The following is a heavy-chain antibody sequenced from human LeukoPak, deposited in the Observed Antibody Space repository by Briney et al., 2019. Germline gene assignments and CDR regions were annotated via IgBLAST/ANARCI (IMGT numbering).Heavy chain of an antibody. J-gene: IGHJ4*02. CDR2: IYYSGST. Sequence: SETLSLTCTVSGGSISSSSYYWGWIRQPPGKGLEWIGSIYYSGSTYYNPSLESRVTISVDTSKTQFSLKLSSVTAADTAVYYCARTWKPVPFDYWGQGTLVTVSS. CDR3: ARTWKPVPFDY. V-gene: IGHV4-39*01. D-gene: IGHD1-14*01. CDR1: GGSISSSSYY.